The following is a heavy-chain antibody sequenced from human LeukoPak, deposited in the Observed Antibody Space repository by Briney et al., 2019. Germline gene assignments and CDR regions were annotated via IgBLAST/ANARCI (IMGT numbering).Heavy chain of an antibody. CDR1: GYTFTSYG. V-gene: IGHV1-18*01. D-gene: IGHD3-3*01. CDR3: AREETIFGVVIAPAYYYYGMDV. CDR2: ISAYNGNT. J-gene: IGHJ6*02. Sequence: GASVKVSCKASGYTFTSYGISWVRQAPGQGLEWMGWISAYNGNTTYAQKLQGRVTMTRNTSISTAYMELSSLRSEDTAVYYCAREETIFGVVIAPAYYYYGMDVWGQGTTVTVSS.